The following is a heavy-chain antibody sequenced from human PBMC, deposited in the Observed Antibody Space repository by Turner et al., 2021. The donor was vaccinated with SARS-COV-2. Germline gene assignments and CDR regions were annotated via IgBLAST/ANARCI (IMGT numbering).Heavy chain of an antibody. V-gene: IGHV3-66*01. Sequence: EVQLVESGGGLVQPGGSLRLSCAASGFTVSSNYMSWVRQDPGKGLEWVSVVYSGGSTYYADSVKGRFTISRDNSKNTLYLQMNSLRVEDTAVYSCAREAAAGNFHGWFDPWGQGTLVTVSS. CDR3: AREAAAGNFHGWFDP. J-gene: IGHJ5*02. CDR1: GFTVSSNY. CDR2: VYSGGST. D-gene: IGHD6-13*01.